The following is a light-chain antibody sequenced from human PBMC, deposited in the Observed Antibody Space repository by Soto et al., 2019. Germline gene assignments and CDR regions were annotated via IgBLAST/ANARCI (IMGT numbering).Light chain of an antibody. V-gene: IGKV1-17*01. CDR2: AES. J-gene: IGKJ5*01. Sequence: DIQMTQSPSSLSASVGDRVTITCRASQGIRNDLSWYQQKPGKAPKLLIYAESTLQSGVPSRFSGSGSGTDFTLTISCLQSEDFATYYCQQYYSYPTFGQGTRLEIK. CDR3: QQYYSYPT. CDR1: QGIRND.